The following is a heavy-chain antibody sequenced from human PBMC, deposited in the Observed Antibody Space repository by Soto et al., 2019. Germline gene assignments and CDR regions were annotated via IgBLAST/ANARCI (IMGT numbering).Heavy chain of an antibody. CDR2: IKSKTAGGTT. J-gene: IGHJ5*02. V-gene: IGHV3-15*07. Sequence: EVQLVESGGGLVKPGGSLTLSCAASGFTFTYAWMNWVRQAPGTGLEWVGRIKSKTAGGTTEYTAPVKGRVTISRDDSKNTLFLQMNSLKAEDTAVYYCATDGGAWGQGTLVTVSS. CDR1: GFTFTYAW. CDR3: ATDGGA. D-gene: IGHD3-10*01.